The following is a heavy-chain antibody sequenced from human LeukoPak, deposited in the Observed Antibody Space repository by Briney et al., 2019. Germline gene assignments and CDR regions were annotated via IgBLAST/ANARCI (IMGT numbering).Heavy chain of an antibody. CDR3: ARGEPTYY. Sequence: GGSLRLSCAASGFTFSSYAMHWVRQAPGKGLEWVTVISLDGSNKYYADSVKGRFTISRDNSKNTLYLQMNSLRAEDTAVYYCARGEPTYYWGQGTLVTVSS. V-gene: IGHV3-30*04. CDR1: GFTFSSYA. D-gene: IGHD1-26*01. J-gene: IGHJ4*02. CDR2: ISLDGSNK.